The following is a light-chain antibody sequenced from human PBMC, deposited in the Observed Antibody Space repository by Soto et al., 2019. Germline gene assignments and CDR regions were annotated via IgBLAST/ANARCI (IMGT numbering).Light chain of an antibody. Sequence: EIVMTQSPATLSVSPGERVTLSCRTSQSVSSDLAWYQQKPGQAPRLLIYGASTRATGIPARFSGSGSGTEFTLTISSLQSEDFADYYCQQYDSWRWTFGQGTKVEIK. V-gene: IGKV3-15*01. J-gene: IGKJ1*01. CDR1: QSVSSD. CDR3: QQYDSWRWT. CDR2: GAS.